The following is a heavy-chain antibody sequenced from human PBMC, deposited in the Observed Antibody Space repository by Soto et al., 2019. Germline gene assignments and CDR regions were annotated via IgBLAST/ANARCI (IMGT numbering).Heavy chain of an antibody. CDR3: ARQGSWPYYYYGLDV. J-gene: IGHJ6*02. Sequence: QVQLVQSGPEVRKPGASVKVSCEASGYTFTTSGISWVRQVPGQGLEWMGWISTYNGDTNSAQNFQGRVLMTADTAXXKAYMELMSLKSDDTAVYYCARQGSWPYYYYGLDVWGQGTIVTVSS. CDR2: ISTYNGDT. D-gene: IGHD1-26*01. V-gene: IGHV1-18*01. CDR1: GYTFTTSG.